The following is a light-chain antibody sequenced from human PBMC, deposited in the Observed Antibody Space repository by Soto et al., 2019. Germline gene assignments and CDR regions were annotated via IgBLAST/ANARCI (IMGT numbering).Light chain of an antibody. CDR1: SSDIGAFTF. CDR3: SSYTSSSTHV. J-gene: IGLJ1*01. V-gene: IGLV2-14*03. Sequence: QSALTQPASVSGSPGQSITISCTGTSSDIGAFTFVSWYQQHPGKVPKLMIFDVNRRPSGVSDRFSGSKSGNTASLTISGLQAEDERDYYCSSYTSSSTHVFGSGTKVTVL. CDR2: DVN.